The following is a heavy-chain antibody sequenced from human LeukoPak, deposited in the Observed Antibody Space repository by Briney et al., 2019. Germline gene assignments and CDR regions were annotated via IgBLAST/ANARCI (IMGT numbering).Heavy chain of an antibody. CDR2: INTDNGNT. V-gene: IGHV1-18*01. D-gene: IGHD2-21*02. CDR1: GYTFTTYG. J-gene: IGHJ5*02. CDR3: ARKGCTGDCYRFDP. Sequence: ASVKVSCKASGYTFTTYGISWVRQAPGQRPEWMGWINTDNGNTKYAQKFQGRVTMTTDTSTSTAYMELSSLRTDDTGVYYCARKGCTGDCYRFDPWGQGTLVTVSS.